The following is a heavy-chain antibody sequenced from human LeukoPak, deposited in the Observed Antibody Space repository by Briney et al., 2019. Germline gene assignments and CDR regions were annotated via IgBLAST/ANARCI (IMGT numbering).Heavy chain of an antibody. Sequence: PGGSLRLSCAASGFTFSSYAMSGVRQAPGKGLDWVSAISGSGGSTYYADPGKGRFTISRRNSKNMLYQQMNSLRAEDTAVYYCAKDFMGYCSSTSCYSWVFDYWGQGTLVTVSS. CDR1: GFTFSSYA. J-gene: IGHJ4*02. CDR3: AKDFMGYCSSTSCYSWVFDY. V-gene: IGHV3-23*01. CDR2: ISGSGGST. D-gene: IGHD2-2*02.